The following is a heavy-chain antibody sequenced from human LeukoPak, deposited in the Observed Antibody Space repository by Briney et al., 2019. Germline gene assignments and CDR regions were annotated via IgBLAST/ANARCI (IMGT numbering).Heavy chain of an antibody. Sequence: GSLRLSCAASGFTFITYWMSWVRQAPGTGLEWVANIKQDGSEKYYVDSVKGRFTISRDNAKNSLYLQMNSLRAEDTAMYYCARDSAGNDYWGQGALVTVSS. CDR2: IKQDGSEK. D-gene: IGHD6-13*01. CDR1: GFTFITYW. J-gene: IGHJ4*02. V-gene: IGHV3-7*01. CDR3: ARDSAGNDY.